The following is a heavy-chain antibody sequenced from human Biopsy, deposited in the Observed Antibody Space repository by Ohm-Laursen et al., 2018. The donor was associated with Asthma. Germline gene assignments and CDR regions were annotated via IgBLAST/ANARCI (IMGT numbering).Heavy chain of an antibody. Sequence: GASVKVSCKTSGYTFIGYHIHWVRQAPGQGLEWMGRINPNSGGTNYAQKFQGRVTMTSDTSISTAYMELSRLRSDDTALYYCARGQKSPGDRWFDPWGQGTTVRVSS. CDR2: INPNSGGT. J-gene: IGHJ5*01. D-gene: IGHD7-27*01. CDR3: ARGQKSPGDRWFDP. V-gene: IGHV1-2*06. CDR1: GYTFIGYH.